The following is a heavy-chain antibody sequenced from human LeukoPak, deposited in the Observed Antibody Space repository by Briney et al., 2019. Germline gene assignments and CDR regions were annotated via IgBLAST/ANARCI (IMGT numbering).Heavy chain of an antibody. J-gene: IGHJ6*03. CDR3: ARQRIVVVPAASYYYYYYMDV. V-gene: IGHV5-51*01. CDR1: GYSFTSYW. Sequence: GESLKISCKGSGYSFTSYWIGWVRQMPGKGLEWMGIIYPGDSVTRYSPSFQGQVTISADKSISTAYLQWSSLKASDAAMYYCARQRIVVVPAASYYYYYYMDVWGKGTTVTVSS. D-gene: IGHD2-2*01. CDR2: IYPGDSVT.